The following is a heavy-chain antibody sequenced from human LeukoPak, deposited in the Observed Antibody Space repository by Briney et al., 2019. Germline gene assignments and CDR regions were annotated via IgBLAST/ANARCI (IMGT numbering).Heavy chain of an antibody. Sequence: SETLSLTCAVYGGSSSGYYWSWIRQPPGKGLEWIGEINHSGSTNYNPSLKSRVTISVDTSKNQFSLKLSSVTAADTAVYYCARGQRYYDYVWGSYRLPYYFDYWGQGTLVTVSS. J-gene: IGHJ4*02. CDR2: INHSGST. D-gene: IGHD3-16*02. V-gene: IGHV4-34*01. CDR1: GGSSSGYY. CDR3: ARGQRYYDYVWGSYRLPYYFDY.